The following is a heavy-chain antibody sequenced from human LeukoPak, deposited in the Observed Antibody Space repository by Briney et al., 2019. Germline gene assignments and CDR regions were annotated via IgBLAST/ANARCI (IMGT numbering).Heavy chain of an antibody. CDR3: ASRILSGYSYGYDF. Sequence: ASVKVSCKASGYTFTAYFMHWVRQAPGQGLEWMGWIDPNNGDTIYAQKFQGRVTMTRDTSISTAYMELNKLTSDDTAVYYCASRILSGYSYGYDFWGQGTLVTVSS. CDR1: GYTFTAYF. D-gene: IGHD5-18*01. CDR2: IDPNNGDT. J-gene: IGHJ4*02. V-gene: IGHV1-2*02.